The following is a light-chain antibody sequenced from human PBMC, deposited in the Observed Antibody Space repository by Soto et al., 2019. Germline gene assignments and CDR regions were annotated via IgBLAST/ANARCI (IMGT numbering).Light chain of an antibody. V-gene: IGKV3-20*01. CDR3: QLYGSSPPVT. CDR1: QSVSSNY. CDR2: GAS. J-gene: IGKJ4*01. Sequence: EIVLTQSPGTLSLSPGDRGTLSCRASQSVSSNYLAWYQQKPGQSPGLLIYGASTRATGIPDRFSGSGSGTDFTLTISRLEPEDVAVYYCQLYGSSPPVTFGGGTKVEIK.